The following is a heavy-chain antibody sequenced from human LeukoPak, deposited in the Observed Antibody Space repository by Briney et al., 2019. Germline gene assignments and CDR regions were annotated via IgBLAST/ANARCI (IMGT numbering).Heavy chain of an antibody. CDR1: GGSFTGYY. Sequence: SETLSLTCAVYGGSFTGYYWSWIRQPPGKGLEWIGEINRNGNTNYSPSLKSRVTMSVDTSKKQFSLNLSSVTAADTAVYYCARIVLPYYYDTTALKGYFDLWGRGTLVTVSS. CDR2: INRNGNT. J-gene: IGHJ2*01. D-gene: IGHD3-22*01. CDR3: ARIVLPYYYDTTALKGYFDL. V-gene: IGHV4-34*01.